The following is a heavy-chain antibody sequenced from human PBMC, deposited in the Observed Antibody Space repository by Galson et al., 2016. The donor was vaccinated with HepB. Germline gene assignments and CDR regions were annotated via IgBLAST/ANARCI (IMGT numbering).Heavy chain of an antibody. Sequence: SETLSLTCTISGGSIRNYFWSWIRQPPGKGLEWIGYIAYNGRTNYNPSLKSRVIISMDTSKNYFSLRLSSVAAADTAVYYCARQTTFGVVTYFDLWGQGTLVT. J-gene: IGHJ4*02. CDR3: ARQTTFGVVTYFDL. CDR1: GGSIRNYF. V-gene: IGHV4-59*01. CDR2: IAYNGRT. D-gene: IGHD3-3*01.